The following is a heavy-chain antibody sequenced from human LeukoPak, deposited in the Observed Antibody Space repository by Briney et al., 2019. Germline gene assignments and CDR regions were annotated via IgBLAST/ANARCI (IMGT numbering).Heavy chain of an antibody. D-gene: IGHD1-14*01. CDR2: IYHSGST. J-gene: IGHJ5*02. V-gene: IGHV4-30-2*01. CDR1: GGSISSGGYY. Sequence: PSQTLSLTCTVSGGSISSGGYYWSWIRQPPGKGLEWIGYIYHSGSTYYNPSLKSRVPISVDRSKNQFSLKLSSVTAADTAVYYCARDRGAHNFDPWGQGTLVTVSS. CDR3: ARDRGAHNFDP.